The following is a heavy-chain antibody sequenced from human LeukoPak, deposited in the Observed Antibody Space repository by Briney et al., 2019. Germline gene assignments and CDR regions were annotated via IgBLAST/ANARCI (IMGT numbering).Heavy chain of an antibody. J-gene: IGHJ4*02. CDR1: GYTLTGYY. CDR3: ANLGDSSGYYRDFDY. Sequence: ASVKVSCKASGYTLTGYYMHWVRQAPGQGLEWMGRINPNSGGINYAQKFQGRVTMTRDTSISTAYMELSRLRSDDTAVYYCANLGDSSGYYRDFDYWGQGTLVTVSS. D-gene: IGHD3-22*01. CDR2: INPNSGGI. V-gene: IGHV1-2*06.